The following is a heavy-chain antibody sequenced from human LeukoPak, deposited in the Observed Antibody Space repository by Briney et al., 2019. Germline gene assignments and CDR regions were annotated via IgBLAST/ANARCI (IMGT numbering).Heavy chain of an antibody. D-gene: IGHD6-19*01. V-gene: IGHV3-33*01. Sequence: GGSLRLSCAASGFIFSSYGMHWVRQAPGKGLEWVAVIWYDGSNKYYADSVKGRFTISRDNSKNTLYLQMNSLRAEDTAVYYCARDTTPGIAVAGTGYWGQGTLVTVSS. CDR3: ARDTTPGIAVAGTGY. J-gene: IGHJ4*02. CDR2: IWYDGSNK. CDR1: GFIFSSYG.